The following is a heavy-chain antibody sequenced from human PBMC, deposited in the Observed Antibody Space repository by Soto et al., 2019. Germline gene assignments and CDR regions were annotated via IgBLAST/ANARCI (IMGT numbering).Heavy chain of an antibody. CDR1: GYTFTSYG. J-gene: IGHJ6*03. V-gene: IGHV1-18*01. CDR3: ARGVLAVAGPYYYYYMHV. CDR2: ISAYNGNT. D-gene: IGHD6-19*01. Sequence: ASVKVSCKASGYTFTSYGISWVRQAPGQGLELMGWISAYNGNTNYAQKLQGRVTMTTDTSTSTAYMELRSLRSDDTAVYYCARGVLAVAGPYYYYYMHVWGKGTTVTVSS.